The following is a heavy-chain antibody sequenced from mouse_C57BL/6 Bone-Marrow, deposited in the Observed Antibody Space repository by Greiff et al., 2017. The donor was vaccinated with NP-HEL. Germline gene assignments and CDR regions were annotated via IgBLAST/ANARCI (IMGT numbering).Heavy chain of an antibody. CDR2: IWTGGGT. CDR3: ARTYYDYGWYFDV. J-gene: IGHJ1*03. D-gene: IGHD2-4*01. V-gene: IGHV2-9-1*01. Sequence: VKLQQSGPGLVAPSQSLSITCTVSGFSLTSYAISWVRQPPGKGLEWLGVIWTGGGTNYNSALKSRLSISKDNSKSQVFLKMNSLQTDDTARYYCARTYYDYGWYFDVWGTGTTVTVSS. CDR1: GFSLTSYA.